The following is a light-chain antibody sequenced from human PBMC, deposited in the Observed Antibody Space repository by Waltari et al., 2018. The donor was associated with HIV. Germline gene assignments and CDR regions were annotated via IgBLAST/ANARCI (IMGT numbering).Light chain of an antibody. Sequence: QSALTQPASVSGSPGQSITISCTGTSSDVGSYNLVSWYQQHPGKAPKLMIYEVNKRPSGVSNRFSGSKSGNTAPLTISGLQAEDEADYYCCSYAGSSTRYVFGTGTKVTVL. V-gene: IGLV2-23*02. J-gene: IGLJ1*01. CDR2: EVN. CDR1: SSDVGSYNL. CDR3: CSYAGSSTRYV.